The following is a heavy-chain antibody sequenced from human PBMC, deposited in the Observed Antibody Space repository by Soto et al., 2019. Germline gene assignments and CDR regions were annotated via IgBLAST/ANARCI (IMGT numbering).Heavy chain of an antibody. CDR3: ARDRGYNWNYGWFDP. D-gene: IGHD1-7*01. CDR2: ISPYNGNT. CDR1: GYTFTSYG. Sequence: QVQLVQSGAEVKKPGASVKVSCKASGYTFTSYGISWVRQAPGQGLEWMGRISPYNGNTNYAQKLQGRVTMTKDTSTRTAYMELRSLRSDDTAVYYCARDRGYNWNYGWFDPWGQGTLVTVSS. J-gene: IGHJ5*02. V-gene: IGHV1-18*01.